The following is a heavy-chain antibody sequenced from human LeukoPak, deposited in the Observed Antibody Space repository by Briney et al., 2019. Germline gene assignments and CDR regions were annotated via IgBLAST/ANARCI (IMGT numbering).Heavy chain of an antibody. Sequence: GGSLRLSCAASGFNFSSYAMHWVRQAPGEGLEWVGLISYGGIDKSYADSVKGRFTISRDSSKRALYLQMNSLRAEDTAMYYCARESWSDSVAFDIWGLGTMVIVSS. CDR2: ISYGGIDK. CDR1: GFNFSSYA. CDR3: ARESWSDSVAFDI. J-gene: IGHJ3*02. V-gene: IGHV3-30*04. D-gene: IGHD3-3*01.